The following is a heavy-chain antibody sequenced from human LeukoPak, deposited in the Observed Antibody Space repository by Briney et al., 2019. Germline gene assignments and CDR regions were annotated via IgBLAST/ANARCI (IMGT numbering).Heavy chain of an antibody. CDR2: IRYDGGDI. Sequence: GGSLRLSCAASGFTFSDYYMGWIRQASGKGLEYVSYIRYDGGDIYYADSVKGRFTISRDNAKNSLYLQMNSLRAEDTAVYYCARDIVAAGLFFDYWGQGTPVTVSS. CDR3: ARDIVAAGLFFDY. D-gene: IGHD1-26*01. CDR1: GFTFSDYY. V-gene: IGHV3-11*01. J-gene: IGHJ4*02.